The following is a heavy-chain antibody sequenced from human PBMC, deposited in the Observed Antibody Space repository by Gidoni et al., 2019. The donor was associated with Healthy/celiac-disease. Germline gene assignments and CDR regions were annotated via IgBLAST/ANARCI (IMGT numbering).Heavy chain of an antibody. CDR2: ISGDGGST. J-gene: IGHJ4*02. V-gene: IGHV3-43*02. CDR1: GFTFEDYA. CDR3: AKDTLTPAAQYMALDY. D-gene: IGHD2-2*01. Sequence: EVQLVESGGGVVQPGGSLRLSCAASGFTFEDYAMPWVRQDPGKGLEWVSLISGDGGSTYYADSVKGRFTISRDNSKNSLYLQMNSLRTEDTALYYCAKDTLTPAAQYMALDYWGQGTLVTVSS.